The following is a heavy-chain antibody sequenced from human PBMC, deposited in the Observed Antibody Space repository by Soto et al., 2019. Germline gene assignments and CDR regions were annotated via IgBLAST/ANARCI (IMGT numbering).Heavy chain of an antibody. CDR3: ARQIKIAHYYYYYGMDV. V-gene: IGHV4-39*01. J-gene: IGHJ6*02. D-gene: IGHD6-13*01. CDR1: GGSISSSSYY. Sequence: PSETLSLTCTVSGGSISSSSYYWGWIRQPPGKGLEWIGSIYYSGSTYYNPSLKSRVTISVDTSKNQFSLKLSSVTAADTAVYYCARQIKIAHYYYYYGMDVWGQGTTVTVSS. CDR2: IYYSGST.